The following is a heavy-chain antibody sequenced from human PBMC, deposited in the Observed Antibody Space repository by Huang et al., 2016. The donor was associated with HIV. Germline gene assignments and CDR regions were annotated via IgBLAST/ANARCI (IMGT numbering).Heavy chain of an antibody. CDR1: GDSVSSHY. D-gene: IGHD6-19*01. V-gene: IGHV4-59*02. CDR3: VRDQGRLAVGGIDNWFDP. CDR2: VYDSGTT. J-gene: IGHJ5*02. Sequence: QVRLQESGPGLVKPSETLSLSCTVSGDSVSSHYWGWIRHPPGKGLGWSGTVYDSGTTKYNPRLKSLITISVDTSKNGFSLNITSVSAADTAMYFCVRDQGRLAVGGIDNWFDPWGQGALVTVSS.